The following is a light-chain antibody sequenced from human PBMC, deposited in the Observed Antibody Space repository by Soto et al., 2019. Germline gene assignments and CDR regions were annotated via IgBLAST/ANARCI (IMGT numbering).Light chain of an antibody. CDR2: AAS. CDR3: QESQGPPYT. CDR1: QIINNH. V-gene: IGKV1-39*01. J-gene: IGKJ2*01. Sequence: DIQMTQSPSSLSASVGDRVTITCRASQIINNHLSWYQQKPVKAPKLLIYAASSLQSGVPSRFSGGGSGTDFTLTISGLQPEDFAIYYCQESQGPPYTFGQGTKLEIK.